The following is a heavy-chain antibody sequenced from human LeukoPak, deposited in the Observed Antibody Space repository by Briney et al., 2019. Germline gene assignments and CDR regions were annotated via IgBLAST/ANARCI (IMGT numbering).Heavy chain of an antibody. D-gene: IGHD6-19*01. CDR1: GFIFTNYW. CDR2: IKEDGSVK. J-gene: IGHJ4*02. CDR3: ARDSTWLLDY. V-gene: IGHV3-7*03. Sequence: GGSLRLSCAASGFIFTNYWMTWVRQAPGKGLEWVANIKEDGSVKYYVDSVKGRFTISRDNTKNALYLQMNSLRADDTAVYFCARDSTWLLDYWGQGTLITVSS.